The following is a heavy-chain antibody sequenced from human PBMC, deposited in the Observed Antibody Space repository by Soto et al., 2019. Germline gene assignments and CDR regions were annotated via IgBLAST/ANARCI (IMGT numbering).Heavy chain of an antibody. CDR1: GFSLTTSGVA. D-gene: IGHD3-3*01. V-gene: IGHV2-5*01. J-gene: IGHJ6*02. Sequence: QITLKESGPTLVKPTQTLTLTCTFSGFSLTTSGVAVGWIRQSPGKALEWLALIYWNDDKRYSPSLNNRLTIAKDTSQNQVVLTMTNMDPVDPATYYCAHGVFTIYYAIDVWGQGTTVTVSS. CDR3: AHGVFTIYYAIDV. CDR2: IYWNDDK.